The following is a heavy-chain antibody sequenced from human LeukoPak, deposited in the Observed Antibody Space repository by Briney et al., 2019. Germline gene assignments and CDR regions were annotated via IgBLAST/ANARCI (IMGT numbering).Heavy chain of an antibody. CDR1: GYTLTSYD. CDR2: MNPNSGNT. D-gene: IGHD5-18*01. J-gene: IGHJ6*02. CDR3: ARMDTAMDYYYYGMDV. Sequence: ASVKVFCKASGYTLTSYDINWVRQATGQGLEWMGWMNPNSGNTGYAQKFQGRVTMTRNTSISTAYMELSSLRSEDTAVYYCARMDTAMDYYYYGMDVWGQGTTVTVSS. V-gene: IGHV1-8*01.